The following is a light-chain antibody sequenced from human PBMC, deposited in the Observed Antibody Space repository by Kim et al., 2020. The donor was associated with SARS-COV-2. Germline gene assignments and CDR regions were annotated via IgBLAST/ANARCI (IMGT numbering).Light chain of an antibody. CDR3: NSYTSSRTYV. CDR1: SSDVGVYNY. Sequence: QSALTQPASVSGSPGQSITISCTGTSSDVGVYNYVSWYQQHPGKAPKLMIYDVSKRPSGVSNRFSGSKSGNTASLTISGLQAEDEADYYCNSYTSSRTYVFGTATKVTVL. CDR2: DVS. J-gene: IGLJ1*01. V-gene: IGLV2-14*01.